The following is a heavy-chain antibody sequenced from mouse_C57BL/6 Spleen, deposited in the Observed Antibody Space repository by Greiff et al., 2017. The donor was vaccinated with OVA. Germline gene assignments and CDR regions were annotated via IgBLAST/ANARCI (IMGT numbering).Heavy chain of an antibody. CDR2: IHPNSGST. J-gene: IGHJ4*01. CDR1: GYTFTSYW. Sequence: VQLQQPGAELVKPGASVKLSCKASGYTFTSYWMHWVKQRPGQGLEWIGMIHPNSGSTNYNEKFKSKATLTVDKSSSTAYMQLSSLTSEDSAVYYCARCLFEDAMDYWGQGTSVTVSS. CDR3: ARCLFEDAMDY. V-gene: IGHV1-64*01. D-gene: IGHD6-1*01.